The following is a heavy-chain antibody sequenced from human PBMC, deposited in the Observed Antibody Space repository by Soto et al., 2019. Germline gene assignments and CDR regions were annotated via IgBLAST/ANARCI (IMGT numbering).Heavy chain of an antibody. CDR3: ARTNYYGSGTSCFDY. J-gene: IGHJ4*02. D-gene: IGHD3-10*01. CDR2: ITTSSSSI. CDR1: GFTFSNYN. Sequence: GGSLRLSCAASGFTFSNYNMDWVRQAPGKGLEWVSDITTSSSSIYYADSVKGRFTISRDNAKNSLYLQMNSLRAEDTAVYYCARTNYYGSGTSCFDYWGQGTLVTVSS. V-gene: IGHV3-48*01.